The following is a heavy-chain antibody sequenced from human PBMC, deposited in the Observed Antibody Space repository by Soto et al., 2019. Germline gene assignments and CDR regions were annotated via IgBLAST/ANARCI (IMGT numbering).Heavy chain of an antibody. CDR3: ATPVGASAFDI. CDR2: INPNSGGT. J-gene: IGHJ3*02. CDR1: GYTFTGYY. D-gene: IGHD1-26*01. Sequence: ASVKVSCKSSGYTFTGYYIHWGRQAPGQGLEWMGWINPNSGGTNYAQKFQGRVTMTRDTSISTAYMELSRLRSDDTAVYYCATPVGASAFDIWGQGTMVTVSS. V-gene: IGHV1-2*02.